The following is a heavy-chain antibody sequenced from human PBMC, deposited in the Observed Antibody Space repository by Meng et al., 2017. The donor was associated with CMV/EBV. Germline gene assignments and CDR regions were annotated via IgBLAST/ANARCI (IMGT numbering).Heavy chain of an antibody. Sequence: SVQVSCKASGGTFSSYTISWVRQAPGQGLEWMGRIIPILGIANYAQKFQGRVTITADKSTSTAYMELSSLRSEDTAVYYCARGCHYYDSSGYIPGWFDPWGQGTLVTVSS. CDR1: GGTFSSYT. CDR2: IIPILGIA. CDR3: ARGCHYYDSSGYIPGWFDP. V-gene: IGHV1-69*02. D-gene: IGHD3-22*01. J-gene: IGHJ5*02.